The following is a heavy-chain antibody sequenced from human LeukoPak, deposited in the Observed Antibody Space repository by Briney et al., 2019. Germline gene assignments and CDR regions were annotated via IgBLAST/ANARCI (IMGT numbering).Heavy chain of an antibody. J-gene: IGHJ4*02. V-gene: IGHV3-23*01. CDR1: GFTFSSYA. CDR3: YYYDSSGYSDFDY. D-gene: IGHD3-22*01. CDR2: ISGSGGST. Sequence: GGSLRLSCAASGFTFSSYAMSWVRQAPGKGLEWVSAISGSGGSTYYADSVKGRFTISRDNSRNTLYLQMNSLRAEDTAVYYPYYYDSSGYSDFDYWGQGTLVRLL.